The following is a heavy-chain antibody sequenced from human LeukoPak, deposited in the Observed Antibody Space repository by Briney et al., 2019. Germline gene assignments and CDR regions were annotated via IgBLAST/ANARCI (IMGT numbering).Heavy chain of an antibody. CDR3: ARVRGRSAAGTIDY. CDR1: GGSFSSYY. Sequence: PSETLSLTCAVYGGSFSSYYWSWIRQPPGKGLEWIGYIYYSGSTNYNPSLKSRVTISVDTSKNQFSLKLSSVTAADTAVYYCARVRGRSAAGTIDYWGQGTLVTVSS. V-gene: IGHV4-59*01. CDR2: IYYSGST. J-gene: IGHJ4*02. D-gene: IGHD6-13*01.